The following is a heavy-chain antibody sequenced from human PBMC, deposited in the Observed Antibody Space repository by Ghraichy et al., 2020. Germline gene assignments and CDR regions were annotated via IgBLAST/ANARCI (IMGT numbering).Heavy chain of an antibody. J-gene: IGHJ4*02. V-gene: IGHV3-23*01. CDR2: ISGSGGCT. CDR1: GFTFSSYS. CDR3: SRYSGSYFRYFDS. Sequence: GGSLRLSCAASGFTFSSYSMSWVRQAPGKGLEWVSAISGSGGCTYYADSVKGRFTISRDNSKTTLYLQMNSLRAEDTAVYYCSRYSGSYFRYFDSWGQGTLVAVSS. D-gene: IGHD1-26*01.